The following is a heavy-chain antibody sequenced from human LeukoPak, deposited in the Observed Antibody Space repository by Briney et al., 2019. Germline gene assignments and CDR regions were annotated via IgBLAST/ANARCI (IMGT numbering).Heavy chain of an antibody. CDR3: ARGDDFSGDH. D-gene: IGHD1-1*01. CDR2: IHPEGNEK. Sequence: GGSLRLSCAVSGFTFSNFWMSWVRQVPGRGLEWVANIHPEGNEKYHVESVKGRFTISRDNAKNSLFLQMNGLRVEDTAVYYCARGDDFSGDHWGQGTLVTVSS. J-gene: IGHJ4*02. V-gene: IGHV3-7*04. CDR1: GFTFSNFW.